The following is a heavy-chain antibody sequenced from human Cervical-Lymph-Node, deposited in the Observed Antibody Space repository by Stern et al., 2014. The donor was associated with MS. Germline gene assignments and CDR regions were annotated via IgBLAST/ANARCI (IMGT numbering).Heavy chain of an antibody. CDR1: GFTVSRDY. CDR2: ITNVGST. Sequence: EMQLVESGGGVIQPGGSLRLSCTASGFTVSRDYMTWVRPATGKGLEWVSLITNVGSTFYTDSVKGRFTISRDDSKNTVYLHMTSLRAEDTAMYYCARDTSSPERSDWWGQGTLVTVSS. J-gene: IGHJ4*02. D-gene: IGHD1-1*01. V-gene: IGHV3-53*01. CDR3: ARDTSSPERSDW.